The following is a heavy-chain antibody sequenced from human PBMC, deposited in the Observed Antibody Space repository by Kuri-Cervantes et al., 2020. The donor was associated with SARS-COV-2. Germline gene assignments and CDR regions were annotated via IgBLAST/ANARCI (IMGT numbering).Heavy chain of an antibody. Sequence: SVKVSCKASGYTFKTYGISWVRQAPGRGLEWMGGIIPIFGTANYAQKFQGRVTITADKSTSTAYMELSSLRSEDTAVYYCARTTGYSSSWYIYYFDYWGQGTLVTVSS. CDR2: IIPIFGTA. J-gene: IGHJ4*02. V-gene: IGHV1-69*06. D-gene: IGHD6-13*01. CDR1: GYTFKTYG. CDR3: ARTTGYSSSWYIYYFDY.